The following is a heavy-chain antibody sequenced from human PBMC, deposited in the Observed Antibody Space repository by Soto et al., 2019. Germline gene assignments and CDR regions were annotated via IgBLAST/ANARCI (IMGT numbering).Heavy chain of an antibody. D-gene: IGHD2-21*01. J-gene: IGHJ4*02. CDR3: ATYSRGEGGRGY. Sequence: QVQLQESGPGLVKPSETLSLTCTVSGGSVSSHHWTWIRQPPGKGLEWIGDYSDSTSYSPSLKSRGTISADTSKTQFSRKLSSVTAADTGVNYCATYSRGEGGRGYWCQGTLVTVSS. V-gene: IGHV4-59*08. CDR2: DYSDST. CDR1: GGSVSSHH.